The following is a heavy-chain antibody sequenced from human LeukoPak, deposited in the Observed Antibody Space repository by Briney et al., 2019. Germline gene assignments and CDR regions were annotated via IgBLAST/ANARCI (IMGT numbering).Heavy chain of an antibody. CDR2: MNPNSGNT. J-gene: IGHJ6*02. D-gene: IGHD3-3*01. CDR3: ATSKARARITIFGVVAARDYYYYGMDV. V-gene: IGHV1-8*01. Sequence: GAPVKVSCKASGYTFTSYDINWVRQATGQGLEWMGWMNPNSGNTGYAQKFQGRVTMTRNTSISTAYMELSSLRSEDTAVYYCATSKARARITIFGVVAARDYYYYGMDVWGQGTTVTVSS. CDR1: GYTFTSYD.